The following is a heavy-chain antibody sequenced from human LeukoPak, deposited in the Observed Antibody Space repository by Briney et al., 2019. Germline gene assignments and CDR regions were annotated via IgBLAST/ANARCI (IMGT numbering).Heavy chain of an antibody. CDR1: GFTFSSYS. D-gene: IGHD3-16*02. CDR3: ARALNDYVWGSYPDY. Sequence: GGSLRLSCAASGFTFSSYSMNWVRQAPGKGLEWVSSISSSSSYIYYADSVKGRFTISRDNAKNSLYLQMNSLRAEDTAVYYCARALNDYVWGSYPDYWGQGTLVTVSS. J-gene: IGHJ4*02. V-gene: IGHV3-21*01. CDR2: ISSSSSYI.